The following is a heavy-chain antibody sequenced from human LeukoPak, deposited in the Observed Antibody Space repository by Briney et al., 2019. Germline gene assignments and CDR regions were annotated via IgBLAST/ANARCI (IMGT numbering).Heavy chain of an antibody. CDR3: ARVVAAAGTDWYFDL. CDR1: GYTFTSYD. CDR2: INPNSGGT. Sequence: GASVKVSCKASGYTFTSYDINWVRQATGQGLEWMGWINPNSGGTNYAQKFQGWVTMTRDTSISTAYMELSRLRSDDTAVYYCARVVAAAGTDWYFDLWGRGTLVTVSS. J-gene: IGHJ2*01. V-gene: IGHV1-2*04. D-gene: IGHD6-13*01.